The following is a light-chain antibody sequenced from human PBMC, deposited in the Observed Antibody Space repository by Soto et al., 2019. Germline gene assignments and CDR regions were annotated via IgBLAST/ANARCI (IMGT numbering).Light chain of an antibody. CDR2: GAS. CDR1: QSVRSSF. V-gene: IGKV3-20*01. Sequence: EILFAQSPGTLSLSTGERATLSCRASQSVRSSFLAWYQQKLGQPPRLLIYGASSRDTGIPDRFSGRGAGTDFTLTISRLEHDDVLVEYCQQYGSSPRTFGQGTRLDIK. J-gene: IGKJ5*01. CDR3: QQYGSSPRT.